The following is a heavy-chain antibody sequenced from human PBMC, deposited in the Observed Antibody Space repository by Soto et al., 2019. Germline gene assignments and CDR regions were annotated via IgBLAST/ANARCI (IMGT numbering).Heavy chain of an antibody. CDR3: ARDQLEGNWFDP. CDR2: IYHSGST. D-gene: IGHD1-1*01. Sequence: QLQLQESGSGLVKPSQTLSLTCAVSGGSISSGGYSWNWIRQPLGKGLAWIGYIYHSGSTYYNPSLRSQVTISVDKSKSRFSLKLTSVTAADTAVYYCARDQLEGNWFDPWGQGTLVTVSS. J-gene: IGHJ5*02. CDR1: GGSISSGGYS. V-gene: IGHV4-30-2*01.